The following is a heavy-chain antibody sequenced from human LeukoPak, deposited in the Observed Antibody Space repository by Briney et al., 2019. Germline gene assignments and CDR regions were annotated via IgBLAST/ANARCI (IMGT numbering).Heavy chain of an antibody. CDR3: ARDRFTMVRGVIITEPYFDY. D-gene: IGHD3-10*01. CDR1: GFTFSSYS. V-gene: IGHV3-21*01. CDR2: ISSSSSYI. Sequence: GGSLRLSCAASGFTFSSYSMNWVRQAPGKGLEWVSSISSSSSYIYYADSVKGRFTISRDNAKNSLYLQMNSLRAEDTAVYHCARDRFTMVRGVIITEPYFDYWGQGTLVTVSS. J-gene: IGHJ4*02.